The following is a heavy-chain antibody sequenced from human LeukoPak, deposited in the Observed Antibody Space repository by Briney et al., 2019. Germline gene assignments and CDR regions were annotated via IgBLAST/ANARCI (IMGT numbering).Heavy chain of an antibody. CDR3: ARDGLGSSSPFYYFDY. CDR2: IYYSGST. D-gene: IGHD6-6*01. J-gene: IGHJ4*02. V-gene: IGHV4-59*01. Sequence: SXTLSLTCTVSGGSISSYYWRWLRQPPGKGLEWVGDIYYSGSTNYNTSLKRGVTISVETSKNQFSLKLSSVTAAHTAVYYCARDGLGSSSPFYYFDYWGQGTLVTVSS. CDR1: GGSISSYY.